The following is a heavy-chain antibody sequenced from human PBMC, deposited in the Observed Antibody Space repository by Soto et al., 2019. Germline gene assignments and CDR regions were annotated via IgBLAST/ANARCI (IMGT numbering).Heavy chain of an antibody. CDR1: GFTVRSCE. CDR2: INTGGVT. D-gene: IGHD2-15*01. Sequence: EVQVVESGGGLVQPGGSLRLSCTASGFTVRSCEMNWVRQAPGKGLEWVSYINTGGVTIYADFVKGRFIISRDNAQNSLLLQMNSLRAEDTAVYYCTIDNGEKVVYGMAVWGQGTTVTVSS. J-gene: IGHJ6*02. CDR3: TIDNGEKVVYGMAV. V-gene: IGHV3-48*03.